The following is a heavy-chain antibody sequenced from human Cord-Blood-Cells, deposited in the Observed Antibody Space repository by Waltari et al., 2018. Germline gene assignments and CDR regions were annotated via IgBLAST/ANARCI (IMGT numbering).Heavy chain of an antibody. CDR2: SYSGGRT. CDR1: GFTVSSNY. D-gene: IGHD5-18*01. V-gene: IGHV3-53*04. J-gene: IGHJ3*02. CDR3: ARDYSYGDAFDI. Sequence: EVQLVESGGGLVQPGGSLRLSCAASGFTVSSNYMSWVRQAPGKGLGWVSVSYSGGRTYYADSVKGRFTISRHNSKNTLYLQMNSLRAEDTAVYYCARDYSYGDAFDIWGQGTMVTVSS.